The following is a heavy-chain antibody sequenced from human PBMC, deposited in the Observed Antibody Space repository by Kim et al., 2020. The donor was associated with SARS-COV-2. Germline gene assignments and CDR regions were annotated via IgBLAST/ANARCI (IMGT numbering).Heavy chain of an antibody. D-gene: IGHD1-26*01. CDR2: INWNGGST. CDR1: GFTFDDYG. Sequence: GGSLRLSCAASGFTFDDYGMSWVRQAPGKGLEWVSGINWNGGSTGYADSVKGRFTISRDNAKNSLYLQMNSLRAEDTALYHCARGWELRGVSKKRYGMDVWGQGTTVTVSS. V-gene: IGHV3-20*01. J-gene: IGHJ6*02. CDR3: ARGWELRGVSKKRYGMDV.